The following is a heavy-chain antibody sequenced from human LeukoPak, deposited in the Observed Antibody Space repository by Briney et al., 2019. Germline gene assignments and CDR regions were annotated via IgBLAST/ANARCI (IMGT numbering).Heavy chain of an antibody. CDR2: IREDGTEK. Sequence: GGSLRLSCTASGFTFSGAWMTWVRQAPGKGLEWVANIREDGTEKNYVDSVKGRFTISRDNAKNSLYLQMNSLRAEDTAVYYCARTPPNYSGDASDIWGQGTMVTVSS. CDR3: ARTPPNYSGDASDI. J-gene: IGHJ3*02. D-gene: IGHD5-24*01. V-gene: IGHV3-7*01. CDR1: GFTFSGAW.